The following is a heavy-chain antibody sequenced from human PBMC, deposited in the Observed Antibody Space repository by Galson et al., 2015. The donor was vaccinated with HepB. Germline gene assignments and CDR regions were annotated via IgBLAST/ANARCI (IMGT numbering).Heavy chain of an antibody. D-gene: IGHD3-22*01. V-gene: IGHV3-21*01. CDR2: ISSSSSYI. CDR1: GFTFSSYS. Sequence: SLRLSCAASGFTFSSYSMNWVRQAPGKGLEWVSSISSSSSYIYYADSVKGRFTISRDNAKNSLYLQMNSLRAEDTAVYYCARDQYYDSSGYYYNGPGYFDYWGQGTLVTVSS. CDR3: ARDQYYDSSGYYYNGPGYFDY. J-gene: IGHJ4*02.